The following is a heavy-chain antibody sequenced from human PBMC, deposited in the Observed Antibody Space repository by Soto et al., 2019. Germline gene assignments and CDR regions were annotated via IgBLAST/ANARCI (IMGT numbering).Heavy chain of an antibody. CDR2: ISWNSGSI. V-gene: IGHV3-9*01. CDR1: GFTFDDYA. D-gene: IGHD3-16*01. Sequence: GGSLRLSCAASGFTFDDYAMHWVRQAPGKGLEWVSGISWNSGSIGYADSVKGRFTISRDNAKNSLYLQMNSLRAEDTALYYCAKDGAAQTTFFDYWGQGTLVTVSS. CDR3: AKDGAAQTTFFDY. J-gene: IGHJ4*02.